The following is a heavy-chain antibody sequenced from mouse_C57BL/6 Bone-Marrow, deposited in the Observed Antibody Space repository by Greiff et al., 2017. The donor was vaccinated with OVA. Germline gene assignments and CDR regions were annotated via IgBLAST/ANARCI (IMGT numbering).Heavy chain of an antibody. V-gene: IGHV1-19*01. CDR2: INPYNGGT. J-gene: IGHJ3*01. CDR1: GYTFTDYY. D-gene: IGHD2-4*01. Sequence: VQLQQSGPVLVKPGASVKMSCKASGYTFTDYYMNWVKQSHGKSLEWIGVINPYNGGTSYNQKFKGKATLTVDKSSSTAYMELNSLTSEDSAVYYGASHIYYDYDRFAYWGQGTLVTVSA. CDR3: ASHIYYDYDRFAY.